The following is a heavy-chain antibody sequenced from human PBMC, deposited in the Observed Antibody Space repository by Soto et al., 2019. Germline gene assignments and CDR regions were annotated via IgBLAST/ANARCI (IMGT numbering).Heavy chain of an antibody. CDR2: INAGNGNT. Sequence: ASVKVSCKASGYTFTSYAMLWVRQAPGERLEWMGWINAGNGNTKYSQKFQGRVTITADESTSTVYKELSSLRSDDTAVYYCVRVVALPGYPANWGQGTLVTVSS. CDR3: VRVVALPGYPAN. V-gene: IGHV1-3*01. D-gene: IGHD5-12*01. CDR1: GYTFTSYA. J-gene: IGHJ4*02.